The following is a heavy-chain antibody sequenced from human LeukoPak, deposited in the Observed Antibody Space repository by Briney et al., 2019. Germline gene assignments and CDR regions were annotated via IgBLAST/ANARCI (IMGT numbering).Heavy chain of an antibody. CDR1: GYPFTTYT. CDR3: ARDPFYFDY. Sequence: ASVKVSCKASGYPFTTYTINWVRQAPGQGLEWMGWINTNTGNPTYVQGFTGRFVFSLDTSVSTAYLQISSLKAEDTAVYYCARDPFYFDYWGQGTLVIVSS. V-gene: IGHV7-4-1*02. CDR2: INTNTGNP. J-gene: IGHJ4*02.